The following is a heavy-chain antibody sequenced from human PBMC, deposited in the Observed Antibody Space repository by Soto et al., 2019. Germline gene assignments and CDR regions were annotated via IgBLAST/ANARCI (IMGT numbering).Heavy chain of an antibody. J-gene: IGHJ5*02. V-gene: IGHV3-7*01. CDR1: GFTFSSYW. CDR3: ARIRYDFWSGYPALNWFDP. D-gene: IGHD3-3*01. Sequence: EVQLVESGGGLVQPGGSLRLSCAASGFTFSSYWMSWVRQAPGKGLEWVANIKQDGSEKYYVDSVKGRFTISRDNAKNSLYLQMNSLRAEDTAVYYCARIRYDFWSGYPALNWFDPWGQGTLVTVSS. CDR2: IKQDGSEK.